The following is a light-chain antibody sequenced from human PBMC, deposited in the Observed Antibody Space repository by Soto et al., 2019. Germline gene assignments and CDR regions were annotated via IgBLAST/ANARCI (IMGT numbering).Light chain of an antibody. J-gene: IGKJ4*01. CDR1: QSINRW. CDR2: DAS. V-gene: IGKV1-5*01. Sequence: DIQMTQSPSTLSASVRDRDIIPCRSSQSINRWLAWYQQKPGKAPNLLIYDASTLERGVPSRFSGSGSGTEFTLTIISLQPDDFATYYCQQYNTYSLTFGGGTKVDI. CDR3: QQYNTYSLT.